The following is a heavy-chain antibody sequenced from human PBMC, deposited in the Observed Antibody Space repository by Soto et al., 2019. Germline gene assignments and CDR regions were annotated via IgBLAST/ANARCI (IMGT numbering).Heavy chain of an antibody. D-gene: IGHD2-2*01. Sequence: QVQLVESGGGVVQPGRSLRLSCAASGFTFRSYAMHWVRQAPGKGLEWVAVISYDGSNKYYADSVKGRFTISRDNSKNTLYLQMNSLRAEDTAVYYCARDFCTSTSCYFIDYWGQGTLVTVSS. CDR3: ARDFCTSTSCYFIDY. CDR2: ISYDGSNK. V-gene: IGHV3-30-3*01. CDR1: GFTFRSYA. J-gene: IGHJ4*02.